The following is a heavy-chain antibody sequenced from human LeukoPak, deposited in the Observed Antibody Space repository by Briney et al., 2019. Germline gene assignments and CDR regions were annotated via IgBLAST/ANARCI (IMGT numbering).Heavy chain of an antibody. CDR3: ARDLSYGYDYDYYTDG. J-gene: IGHJ6*03. CDR1: GFTFSPCA. Sequence: GGSLRLSCAASGFTFSPCAMNWVRQTPEKGLECVSYISATSAKIHYADSVKGRFTISRDNAQNSLYLQIYSLRADDTAVYYCARDLSYGYDYDYYTDGWGKGTTVTVSS. D-gene: IGHD5-18*01. V-gene: IGHV3-48*01. CDR2: ISATSAKI.